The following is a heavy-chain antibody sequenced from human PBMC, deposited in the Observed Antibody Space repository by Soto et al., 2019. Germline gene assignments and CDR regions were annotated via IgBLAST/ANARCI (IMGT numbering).Heavy chain of an antibody. CDR1: GFTFSSYA. CDR2: ISGSGGST. CDR3: AKGKYYDLWSGYPLFDY. Sequence: GGSLRLSCAASGFTFSSYAMSWVRQAPGKGLEWVSAISGSGGSTYYADSVKGRFTISRDNSKNTLYLQMNSLRAEDTAVYYCAKGKYYDLWSGYPLFDYWGQGTLVTVSS. J-gene: IGHJ4*02. D-gene: IGHD3-3*01. V-gene: IGHV3-23*01.